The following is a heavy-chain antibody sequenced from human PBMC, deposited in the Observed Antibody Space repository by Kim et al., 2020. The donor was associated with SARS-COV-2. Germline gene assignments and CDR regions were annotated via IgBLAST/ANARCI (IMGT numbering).Heavy chain of an antibody. V-gene: IGHV3-23*01. CDR2: IRCSGVPT. CDR3: ARARTFYSYYGMDV. J-gene: IGHJ6*02. Sequence: GGSLRLSCAASGFTFSSYAMNWVRQAPGKGLEWVSSIRCSGVPTHYADSVKGRFTISRDNSKNTLYLQLNSLRAEDTAVYYCARARTFYSYYGMDVWGQGTTVTVSS. CDR1: GFTFSSYA.